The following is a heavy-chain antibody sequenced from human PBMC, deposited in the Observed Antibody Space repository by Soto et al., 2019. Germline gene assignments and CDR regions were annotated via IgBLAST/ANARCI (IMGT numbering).Heavy chain of an antibody. CDR2: IKSKSDGGTI. CDR3: TTGPNLRPLAASDI. Sequence: PGGSLRLSCAASGFTFTNAWMTWVRQGPGKGLEWVGRIKSKSDGGTIDYAAPVKGRFTISRDDSKNTLYLQMNSLKTEDTAVYYCTTGPNLRPLAASDIWGQGTVVTVSS. CDR1: GFTFTNAW. J-gene: IGHJ3*02. V-gene: IGHV3-15*01.